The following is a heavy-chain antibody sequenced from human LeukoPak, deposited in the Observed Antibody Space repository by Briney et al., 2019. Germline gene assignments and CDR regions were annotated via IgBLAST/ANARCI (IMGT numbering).Heavy chain of an antibody. CDR2: MNPNSGNT. Sequence: SVKVSCKASGYTFTSYDVNWVRQATGQGLEWMGWMNPNSGNTGYAQKFQGRVTMTRNTSISTAYMELSSLRSEDTAVYYCARSSVDTAMVALVHWFDPWGQGTLVTVSS. V-gene: IGHV1-8*01. J-gene: IGHJ5*02. CDR1: GYTFTSYD. CDR3: ARSSVDTAMVALVHWFDP. D-gene: IGHD5-18*01.